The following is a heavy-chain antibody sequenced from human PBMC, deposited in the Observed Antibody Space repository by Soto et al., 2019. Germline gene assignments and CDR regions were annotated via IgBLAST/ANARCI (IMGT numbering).Heavy chain of an antibody. CDR3: AKMSSENYYDLVFS. V-gene: IGHV3-11*01. Sequence: QVQLVESGGGLVKTGGSLRIVCEASGFTFSDYYMSWVRQAPGKGLEWVSYISSSGNIIYYADSVKGRFTISRDNAKNSVCLQLNILTAEVSALYFCAKMSSENYYDLVFSWAQGTLVTVSS. D-gene: IGHD3-22*01. J-gene: IGHJ4*02. CDR1: GFTFSDYY. CDR2: ISSSGNII.